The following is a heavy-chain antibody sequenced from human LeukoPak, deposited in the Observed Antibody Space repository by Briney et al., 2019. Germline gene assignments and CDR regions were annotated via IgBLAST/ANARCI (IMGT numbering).Heavy chain of an antibody. V-gene: IGHV3-23*01. Sequence: GGSLRLSCVASGFTFSSYAMSWVRQAPGKGLEWVSAISGSGGSTYYADSVKGRFTISRDNSKNTLYLQMNSLRAEDTAVYYCAKDVGDYGDYFDYWGQGTLVTVSS. CDR1: GFTFSSYA. CDR2: ISGSGGST. J-gene: IGHJ4*02. D-gene: IGHD4-17*01. CDR3: AKDVGDYGDYFDY.